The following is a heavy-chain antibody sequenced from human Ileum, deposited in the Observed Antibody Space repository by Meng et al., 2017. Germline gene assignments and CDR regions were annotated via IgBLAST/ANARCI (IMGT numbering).Heavy chain of an antibody. Sequence: QLQESVPCPVTPSGTLSLTFAVSGGSISFGYWLIWVRQPPGQGLEWIGEIHHSGSTNYNPSLKSRVTLSVDNSNNQFSLSLTSVTAADTAVYYCARNGDYSADHWGQGILVTVSS. CDR3: ARNGDYSADH. CDR2: IHHSGST. CDR1: GGSISFGYW. J-gene: IGHJ4*02. V-gene: IGHV4-4*02. D-gene: IGHD2-21*01.